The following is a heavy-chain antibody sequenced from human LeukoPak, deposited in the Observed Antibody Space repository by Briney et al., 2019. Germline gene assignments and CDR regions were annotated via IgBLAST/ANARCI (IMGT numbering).Heavy chain of an antibody. Sequence: GGSLRLSCAASGFTFSSYSMYWVRQAPGKGLEWVSSISSSSSYIYYADSVKGRFTISRDNAKNSLYLQMNSLRAEDTAVYYCARVSDYGFNWFDPWGQGTLVTVSS. D-gene: IGHD3-16*01. CDR2: ISSSSSYI. CDR3: ARVSDYGFNWFDP. CDR1: GFTFSSYS. V-gene: IGHV3-21*01. J-gene: IGHJ5*02.